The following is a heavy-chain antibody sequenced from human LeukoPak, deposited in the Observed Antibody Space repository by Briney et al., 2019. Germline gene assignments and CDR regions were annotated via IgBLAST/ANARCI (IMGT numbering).Heavy chain of an antibody. Sequence: ASVKVSCKASGYTFTGYWMHWVRQAPGQGLEWMGWINPNTGNTNCAERFQGRVTMTRDTSINTAYMELNSLRSDDTAVYYCARSSGYYFSYDYWGQGTLVTVSS. J-gene: IGHJ4*02. CDR3: ARSSGYYFSYDY. V-gene: IGHV1-2*02. CDR2: INPNTGNT. D-gene: IGHD3-22*01. CDR1: GYTFTGYW.